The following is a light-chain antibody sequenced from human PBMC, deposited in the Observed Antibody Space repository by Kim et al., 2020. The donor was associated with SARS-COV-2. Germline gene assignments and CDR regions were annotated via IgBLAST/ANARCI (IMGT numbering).Light chain of an antibody. CDR2: GAF. J-gene: IGKJ4*01. CDR1: QSVNSN. Sequence: VSPGERVTLSCRASQSVNSNLAWYQQRPGQAPRFLISGAFTRATGVPARFSGSGSGTEFTLTISSLQSEDFAVYYCQQYNDWPLTFGGGTKVEIK. CDR3: QQYNDWPLT. V-gene: IGKV3-15*01.